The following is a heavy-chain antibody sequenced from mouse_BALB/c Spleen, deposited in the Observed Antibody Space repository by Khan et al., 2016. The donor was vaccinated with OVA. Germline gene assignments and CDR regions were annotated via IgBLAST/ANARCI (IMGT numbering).Heavy chain of an antibody. J-gene: IGHJ4*01. CDR3: ARPYYGSSSYAMDY. Sequence: EVELVESGGGLVQPGGSRKLSCVASGFTFSSFGMHWVRQAPEKGLEWVAYISSGSSTIYYADTVKGRFTISRDNPKNTLFLQMTSLRSEDTAMYYCARPYYGSSSYAMDYWGQGTSVTVAS. V-gene: IGHV5-17*02. D-gene: IGHD1-1*01. CDR2: ISSGSSTI. CDR1: GFTFSSFG.